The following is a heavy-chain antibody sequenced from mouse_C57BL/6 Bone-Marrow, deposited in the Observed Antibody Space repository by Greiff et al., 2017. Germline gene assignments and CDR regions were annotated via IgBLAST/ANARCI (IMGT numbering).Heavy chain of an antibody. CDR3: ARDYDEGHYAMDY. J-gene: IGHJ4*01. CDR1: GYTFTSYW. D-gene: IGHD2-4*01. CDR2: IDPSDSYT. V-gene: IGHV1-69*01. Sequence: VQLQQPGAELVMPGASVKLSCKASGYTFTSYWMHWVKQRPGQGLEWIGEIDPSDSYTNYNQQFKGKSTLTVDKSSSTAYMQLSSLTSEDSAVYYCARDYDEGHYAMDYWGQGTSVTVSS.